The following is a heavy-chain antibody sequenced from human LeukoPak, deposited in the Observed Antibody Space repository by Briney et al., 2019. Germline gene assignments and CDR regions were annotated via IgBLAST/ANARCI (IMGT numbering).Heavy chain of an antibody. Sequence: PGASVKVSCKASGYTFTSYYLQWVRQAPGQGLEWMGIINPSGGSTSYAQKFQGRVTMTRDTSTGTVYMELSSLRSEDTAVYYCARGALLGAPPTRNWFDPWGQGTLVTVSS. CDR3: ARGALLGAPPTRNWFDP. CDR1: GYTFTSYY. V-gene: IGHV1-46*01. J-gene: IGHJ5*02. D-gene: IGHD3-10*01. CDR2: INPSGGST.